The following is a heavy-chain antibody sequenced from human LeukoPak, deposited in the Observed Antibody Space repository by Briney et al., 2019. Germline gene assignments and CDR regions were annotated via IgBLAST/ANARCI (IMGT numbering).Heavy chain of an antibody. V-gene: IGHV3-49*04. D-gene: IGHD3-3*01. J-gene: IGHJ4*02. CDR2: IRSKAYGGTT. CDR1: GFTFGDYA. Sequence: GSLRLSCTASGFTFGDYAMSWVRQAPGKGLEWVGFIRSKAYGGTTEYAASVKGRFTISRDDSKSIAYLQMNSLKAEDTAVYYCARDFWSGYYPLDYWGQGTLVTVSS. CDR3: ARDFWSGYYPLDY.